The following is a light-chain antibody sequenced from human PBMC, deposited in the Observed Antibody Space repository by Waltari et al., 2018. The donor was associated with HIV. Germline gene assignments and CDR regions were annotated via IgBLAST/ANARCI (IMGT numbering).Light chain of an antibody. Sequence: EIVLTQSPGTLSLSPGERATLSCKTSQSINSNYLAWYQQKLGQAPKRLIYGASNRATGIPDRFSGSGSGTEFTLTISRLEPEDFAMYYCQQYTDSPLTFGGGTRVEI. J-gene: IGKJ4*01. CDR3: QQYTDSPLT. CDR1: QSINSNY. V-gene: IGKV3-20*01. CDR2: GAS.